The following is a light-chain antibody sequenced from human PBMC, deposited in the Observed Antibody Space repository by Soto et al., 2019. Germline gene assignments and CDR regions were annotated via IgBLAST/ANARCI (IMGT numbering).Light chain of an antibody. CDR1: SGHSSYA. J-gene: IGLJ3*02. CDR2: LNSDGSH. CDR3: QTWGTGIRV. V-gene: IGLV4-69*01. Sequence: QLVLTQSPSASASLGASVKLTCTLSSGHSSYAIAWHQQQPEKGPRFLMKLNSDGSHSKGDGIPDRFSGSSSGAERYLTISSLQYDDEADYYCQTWGTGIRVFGGGTKLTVL.